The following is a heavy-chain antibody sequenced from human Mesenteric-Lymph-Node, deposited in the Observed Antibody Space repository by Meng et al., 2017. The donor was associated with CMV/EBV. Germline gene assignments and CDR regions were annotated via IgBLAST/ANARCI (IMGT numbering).Heavy chain of an antibody. CDR2: IYYTGST. CDR3: VRVLDYTDYFHLDV. V-gene: IGHV4-61*01. D-gene: IGHD2/OR15-2a*01. CDR1: GASVTSGPYY. Sequence: SETLSLTCTVSGASVTSGPYYWTWIRQPPGKELEWIGYIYYTGSTNYNPSLKSRATISVDTSKNQFSMKLSSVTAADTAVFYCVRVLDYTDYFHLDVWGQGTAVTVSS. J-gene: IGHJ6*02.